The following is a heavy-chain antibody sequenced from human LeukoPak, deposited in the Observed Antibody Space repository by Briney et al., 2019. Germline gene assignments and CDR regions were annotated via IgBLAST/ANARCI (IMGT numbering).Heavy chain of an antibody. Sequence: PPETLSLTCTVSGGSISSYYWSWIRQPAGKGLEWIGRIYTSGSTNYNPSLKSRVTMSVDTSKNQFSLKLSSVTAADTAVYYCARDSHDFWSGTKNWFDPWGQGTLVTVSS. CDR2: IYTSGST. J-gene: IGHJ5*02. V-gene: IGHV4-4*07. CDR3: ARDSHDFWSGTKNWFDP. CDR1: GGSISSYY. D-gene: IGHD3-3*01.